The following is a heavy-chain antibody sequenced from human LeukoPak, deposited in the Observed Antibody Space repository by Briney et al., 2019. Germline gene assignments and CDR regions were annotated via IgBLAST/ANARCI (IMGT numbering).Heavy chain of an antibody. CDR2: ISAYNGNT. CDR1: GYTFTGYY. Sequence: ASVKVSCKASGYTFTGYYMHWVRQAPGQGLEWMGWISAYNGNTNYAQKLQGRVTMTTDTSTSTAYMELRSLRSDDAAVYYCARDVADYDILTGYYTRAEYVQHWGQGTLVTVSS. D-gene: IGHD3-9*01. CDR3: ARDVADYDILTGYYTRAEYVQH. V-gene: IGHV1-18*04. J-gene: IGHJ1*01.